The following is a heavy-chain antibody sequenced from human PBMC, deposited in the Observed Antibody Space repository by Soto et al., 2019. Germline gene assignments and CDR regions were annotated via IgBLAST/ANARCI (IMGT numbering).Heavy chain of an antibody. CDR1: GFTFPKYG. V-gene: IGHV3-33*03. D-gene: IGHD3-16*01. J-gene: IGHJ3*02. CDR3: VRDDDGGSNAVDI. Sequence: QVQLVESGGGVVQPGQSLTLSCAASGFTFPKYGMHWVRQPPGTGLEWVALILSDGSRQWYRDSVRGRFSISRDNRKNTLNLHMASVRVEDAAVYYCVRDDDGGSNAVDIWGQGTMVTVSS. CDR2: ILSDGSRQ.